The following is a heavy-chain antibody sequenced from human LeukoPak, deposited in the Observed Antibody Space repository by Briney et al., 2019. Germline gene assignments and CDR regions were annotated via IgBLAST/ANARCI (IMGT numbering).Heavy chain of an antibody. CDR1: GFTFSSYA. CDR3: ARDDPIFGFDY. Sequence: GGSLRLSCAASGFTFSSYAMHWVRQAPGKGLEWVAVISYDGSNKYYVDSVKGRFTISRDNSKNTLYLQMNSLRAEDTAVYYCARDDPIFGFDYWGQGTLVTVSS. J-gene: IGHJ4*02. V-gene: IGHV3-30-3*01. D-gene: IGHD3-3*01. CDR2: ISYDGSNK.